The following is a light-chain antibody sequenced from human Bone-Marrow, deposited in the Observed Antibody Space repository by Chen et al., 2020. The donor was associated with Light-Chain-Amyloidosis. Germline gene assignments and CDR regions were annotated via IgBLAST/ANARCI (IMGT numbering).Light chain of an antibody. CDR1: SGSIATNY. V-gene: IGLV6-57*01. CDR2: EDD. J-gene: IGLJ3*02. CDR3: QSYQGSSQGV. Sequence: NFMLTQPHSVSESPGKTVIISCTRSSGSIATNYVQWYQQRPGRSPTTVIYEDDQRPSGVPDRFSCSIDRSSNSASLTISGLKTEDEADYYCQSYQGSSQGVFGGGTKLTVL.